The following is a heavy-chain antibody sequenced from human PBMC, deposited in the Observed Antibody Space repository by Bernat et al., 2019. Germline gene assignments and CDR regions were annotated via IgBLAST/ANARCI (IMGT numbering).Heavy chain of an antibody. CDR1: GYTVTGYY. J-gene: IGHJ3*02. CDR3: ASCREEGGDAFDI. V-gene: IGHV1-46*01. CDR2: INPSGGST. D-gene: IGHD2-15*01. Sequence: QLQLVQSGAEVKKPRASVKVSFKASGYTVTGYYMHWVRQAPGQGLEWVGIINPSGGSTSYEKKYTGRVTMTRNTSTSTGYMEMDRLSSEDTDVYYCASCREEGGDAFDIWGQGTMVTVSS.